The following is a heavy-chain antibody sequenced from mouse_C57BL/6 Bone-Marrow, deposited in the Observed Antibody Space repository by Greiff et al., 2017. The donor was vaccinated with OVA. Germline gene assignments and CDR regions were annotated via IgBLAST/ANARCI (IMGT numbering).Heavy chain of an antibody. V-gene: IGHV1-82*01. CDR1: GYAFSSSW. J-gene: IGHJ1*03. CDR3: ARDGSSFLYWYFDV. D-gene: IGHD1-1*01. CDR2: IYPGDGDT. Sequence: VHLVESGPELVKPGASVKISCKASGYAFSSSWMNWVKQRPGKGLEWIGRIYPGDGDTNYNGKFKGKATLTADKSSSTAYMQLSSLTSVDSAVYFCARDGSSFLYWYFDVWGTGTTVTVSS.